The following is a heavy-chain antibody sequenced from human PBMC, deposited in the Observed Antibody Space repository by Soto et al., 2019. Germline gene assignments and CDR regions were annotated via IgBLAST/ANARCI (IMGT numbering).Heavy chain of an antibody. J-gene: IGHJ6*02. CDR1: GFTFSSYA. D-gene: IGHD6-19*01. CDR3: AKERVAGSYYYYGMDV. CDR2: LSGSGGST. Sequence: EVQLLESGGGLVQPGVSLRLSCAASGFTFSSYAMSWVRQAPWKGLEWVSALSGSGGSTYYSDSVKGRFTISRDNSKNTLYLQMNSLRAEDTAVYYCAKERVAGSYYYYGMDVWGQGTTVTVSS. V-gene: IGHV3-23*01.